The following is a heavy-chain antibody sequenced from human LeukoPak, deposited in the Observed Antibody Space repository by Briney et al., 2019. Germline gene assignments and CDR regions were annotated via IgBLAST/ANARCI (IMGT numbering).Heavy chain of an antibody. Sequence: GGSLRLSCAASGFTFSSYAMSWVRQAPGKGLEWVSTVSTTGGSTYYADSVKGRFTISRDNSKDTLYLQMNSLRAEDTAVYYCAKCSGWFVRGKDYYYYYMDVWGKGTTVTVSS. V-gene: IGHV3-23*01. J-gene: IGHJ6*03. CDR1: GFTFSSYA. D-gene: IGHD6-19*01. CDR3: AKCSGWFVRGKDYYYYYMDV. CDR2: VSTTGGST.